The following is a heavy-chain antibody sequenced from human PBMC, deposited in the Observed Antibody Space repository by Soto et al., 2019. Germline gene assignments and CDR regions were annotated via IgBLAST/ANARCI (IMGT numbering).Heavy chain of an antibody. CDR1: GYTFTRYD. J-gene: IGHJ4*02. CDR2: MNPNSGNT. Sequence: QVQLVQSGAEVKKPGASVKVSCKASGYTFTRYDINWVRQATGQGLEWMGWMNPNSGNTGYAQKFQGRVTMTRNTSISTAYMELSSLRSEDTAVYYCASTLTLHSSGWIPFDYWGQGTLVTVSS. CDR3: ASTLTLHSSGWIPFDY. V-gene: IGHV1-8*01. D-gene: IGHD6-19*01.